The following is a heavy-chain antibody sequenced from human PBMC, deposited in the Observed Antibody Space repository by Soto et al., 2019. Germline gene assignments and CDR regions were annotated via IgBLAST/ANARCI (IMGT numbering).Heavy chain of an antibody. CDR3: ALTATLPCCSFDY. CDR2: IYSGGRT. V-gene: IGHV3-66*01. D-gene: IGHD2-21*02. Sequence: EVQLVESGGGLVQPGGSLRLSCAASGFTVSSNYMSWVRQAPGKGLEWVSVIYSGGRTYYADSVNGRFTISRDNSKNTLYLQMNSLRAEDTAVYYCALTATLPCCSFDYWGQGTLVTVSS. CDR1: GFTVSSNY. J-gene: IGHJ4*02.